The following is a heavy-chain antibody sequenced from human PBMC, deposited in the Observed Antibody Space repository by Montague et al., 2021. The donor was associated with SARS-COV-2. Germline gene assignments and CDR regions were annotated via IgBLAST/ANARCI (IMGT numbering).Heavy chain of an antibody. CDR3: AKKKHVHYDFWSGYRGGYFDY. CDR1: GFTFSSYA. V-gene: IGHV3-23*03. Sequence: SLRLSCAASGFTFSSYAMSWVRQAPGKGLEWVSVIYSGCSSTYXXXSXXXRFXISRDNSKNTLYLQLNSLRAEDTAVYYCAKKKHVHYDFWSGYRGGYFDYWGQGTLVTVSS. D-gene: IGHD3-3*01. CDR2: IYSGCSST. J-gene: IGHJ4*02.